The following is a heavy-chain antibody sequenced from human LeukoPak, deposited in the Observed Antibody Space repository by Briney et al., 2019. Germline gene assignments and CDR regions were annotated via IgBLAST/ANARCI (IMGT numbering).Heavy chain of an antibody. J-gene: IGHJ6*03. CDR2: IIPNSGGT. V-gene: IGHV1-2*02. D-gene: IGHD1-26*01. Sequence: IIPNSGGTNYAQKFQGRVTMTRDTSISTAYMELSRLRSDDTAVYYCASAREEYYYYYYMDVWGKGTTVTVSS. CDR3: ASAREEYYYYYYMDV.